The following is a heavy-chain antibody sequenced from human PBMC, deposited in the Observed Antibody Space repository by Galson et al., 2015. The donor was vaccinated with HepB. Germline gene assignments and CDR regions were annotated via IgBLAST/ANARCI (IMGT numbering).Heavy chain of an antibody. V-gene: IGHV3-23*01. Sequence: SLRLSCAASGFTFSSYAMSWVRQAPGKGLEWVSAISGSGGSTYYADSVKGRFTISRDNSKNTLYLQMNSLRAEDTAVYYCAKARTRVTIPMYFDYWGQGTLVTVSS. CDR2: ISGSGGST. D-gene: IGHD4-17*01. J-gene: IGHJ4*02. CDR1: GFTFSSYA. CDR3: AKARTRVTIPMYFDY.